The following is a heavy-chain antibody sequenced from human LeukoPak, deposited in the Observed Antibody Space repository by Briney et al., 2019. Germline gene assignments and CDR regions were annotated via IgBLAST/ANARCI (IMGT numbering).Heavy chain of an antibody. Sequence: ASVKVSCKASGYTFTGYYMHWVRQAPGQGLDWMGRIIPILGIANYAQKFQGRVAITADKSTSTAYMELSSLRSEDTAVYYCARDLGGDSSGYYFDWYFDLWGRGTLVTVSS. V-gene: IGHV1-69*04. D-gene: IGHD3-22*01. CDR3: ARDLGGDSSGYYFDWYFDL. CDR1: GYTFTGYY. CDR2: IIPILGIA. J-gene: IGHJ2*01.